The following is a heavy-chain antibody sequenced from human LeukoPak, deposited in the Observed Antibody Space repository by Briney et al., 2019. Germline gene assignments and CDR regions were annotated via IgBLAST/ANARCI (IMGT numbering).Heavy chain of an antibody. CDR1: GYTFTSYD. V-gene: IGHV1-8*01. J-gene: IGHJ4*02. D-gene: IGHD6-13*01. Sequence: ASVKVSCKASGYTFTSYDINWVRQATGQGLEWMGWMNPNSGNTGYAQKFQGRVTMTRNTSISTAYMELSSLRSEDTAAYYCARMSSSWYSTSYDYWGQGTLVTASS. CDR3: ARMSSSWYSTSYDY. CDR2: MNPNSGNT.